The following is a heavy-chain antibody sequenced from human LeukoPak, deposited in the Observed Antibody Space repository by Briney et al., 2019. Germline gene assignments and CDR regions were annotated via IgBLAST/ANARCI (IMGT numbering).Heavy chain of an antibody. CDR1: GYTFTSYD. CDR2: INLNSGNT. Sequence: ASVKVSCKASGYTFTSYDINWVRQATGQGLEWMGWINLNSGNTNYAQKLQGRVTMTTDTSTSTAYMELRSLRSGDTAVYYCARYCSGGSCYGGDYYYYYGMDVWGQGTTVTVSS. D-gene: IGHD2-15*01. V-gene: IGHV1-18*01. J-gene: IGHJ6*02. CDR3: ARYCSGGSCYGGDYYYYYGMDV.